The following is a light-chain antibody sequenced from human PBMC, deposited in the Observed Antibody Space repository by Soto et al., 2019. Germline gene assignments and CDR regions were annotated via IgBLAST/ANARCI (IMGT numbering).Light chain of an antibody. Sequence: QSALTQPASVSGSPGQSITISCTGTSSDIGNYKFVSWYQQHSGKAPKLMIYEGSKRPSGVSNRFSGSKSGNTASLTISGLQAEDEADYYCCSYAGNSTWVFGGGTKLTVL. CDR3: CSYAGNSTWV. V-gene: IGLV2-23*01. J-gene: IGLJ3*02. CDR2: EGS. CDR1: SSDIGNYKF.